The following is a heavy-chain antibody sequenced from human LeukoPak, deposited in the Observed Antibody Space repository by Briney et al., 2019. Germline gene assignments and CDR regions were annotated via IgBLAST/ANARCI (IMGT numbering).Heavy chain of an antibody. V-gene: IGHV3-7*01. CDR3: AKVAKYYYGPETYYFFEQ. J-gene: IGHJ4*02. Sequence: GGTLRLSCAGSGFSFSSHGMNWVRQAPGKGLEWVANINQDGTEKYYVDSVKGRSTISRDYAKNSLYLQMNSLRVEDTAVYYCAKVAKYYYGPETYYFFEQWGQGTPVTASS. CDR1: GFSFSSHG. D-gene: IGHD3-10*01. CDR2: INQDGTEK.